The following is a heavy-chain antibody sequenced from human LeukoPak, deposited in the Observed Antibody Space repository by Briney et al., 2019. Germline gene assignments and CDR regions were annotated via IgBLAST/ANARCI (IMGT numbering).Heavy chain of an antibody. Sequence: SETLSLTCAVYGGSFSGYYWSWIRQPPGKGLEWIGEINHSGSTNYNPSLKSRVTISVDTSKNQFSLKLSSVTAADTAVYYCARGPSFYGYYHYGMDVWGQGTTVTVSS. CDR1: GGSFSGYY. CDR2: INHSGST. J-gene: IGHJ6*02. V-gene: IGHV4-34*01. CDR3: ARGPSFYGYYHYGMDV. D-gene: IGHD3-10*01.